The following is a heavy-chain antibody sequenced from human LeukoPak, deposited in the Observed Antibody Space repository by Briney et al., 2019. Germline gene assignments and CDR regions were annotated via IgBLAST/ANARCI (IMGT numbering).Heavy chain of an antibody. CDR2: ISAYNTNT. CDR1: GYAFTNYG. V-gene: IGHV1-18*01. J-gene: IGHJ4*02. Sequence: ASVKVSCKASGYAFTNYGITWVRQAPGQGLEWMGWISAYNTNTNYAQKLQGRVTMTTDTSTSTAYMELRSLGSDDTAVYYCARVVLDHYYDSSGYLGTLDYWGQGTLVTVSS. CDR3: ARVVLDHYYDSSGYLGTLDY. D-gene: IGHD3-22*01.